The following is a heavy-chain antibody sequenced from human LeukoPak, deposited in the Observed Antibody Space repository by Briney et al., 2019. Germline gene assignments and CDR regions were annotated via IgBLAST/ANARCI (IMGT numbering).Heavy chain of an antibody. CDR1: GFTFSSYG. J-gene: IGHJ4*02. Sequence: GGSLRLSCAASGFTFSSYGMHWVRQAPGKGLEWVAVISYDGSNKYYADSVKGRFTISRDNPKNTLYLQMNSLRAEDTAVYYCAKDDGGCPLHWGQGTLVTVSS. CDR3: AKDDGGCPLH. CDR2: ISYDGSNK. V-gene: IGHV3-30*18. D-gene: IGHD4-23*01.